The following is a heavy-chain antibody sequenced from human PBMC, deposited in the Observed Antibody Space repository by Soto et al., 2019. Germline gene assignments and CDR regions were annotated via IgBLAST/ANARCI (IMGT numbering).Heavy chain of an antibody. CDR3: ARGDYGNYQTLDYYYGMDV. D-gene: IGHD4-17*01. Sequence: QVQLVQSGAEVKKPGSSVKVSCKASGGTFSSYAISWVRQAPGQGLEWMGGIIPIFGTANYAQKFQGRVTITADESTSTAYMELSSLRSEDTAVYYCARGDYGNYQTLDYYYGMDVWGQGTTVTVSS. CDR1: GGTFSSYA. CDR2: IIPIFGTA. V-gene: IGHV1-69*12. J-gene: IGHJ6*02.